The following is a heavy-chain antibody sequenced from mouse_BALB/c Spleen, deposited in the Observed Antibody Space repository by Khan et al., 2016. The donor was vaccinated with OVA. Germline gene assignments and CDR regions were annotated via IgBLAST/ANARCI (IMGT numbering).Heavy chain of an antibody. CDR3: VRDGAYHRNDGWFAY. J-gene: IGHJ3*01. V-gene: IGHV1-4*01. Sequence: VQLQQSGAELARPGASVKMSCKASGYTFTSYTIHWIKLRPGQGLEWIGFINPSNGYTNYNQKFKDKATLTADKYSTKVYMQLSSLTADDSAVYNCVRDGAYHRNDGWFAYWGQGTLVTVSA. CDR1: GYTFTSYT. D-gene: IGHD2-14*01. CDR2: INPSNGYT.